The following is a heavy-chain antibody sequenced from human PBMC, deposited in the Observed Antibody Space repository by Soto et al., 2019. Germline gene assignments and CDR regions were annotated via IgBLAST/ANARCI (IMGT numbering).Heavy chain of an antibody. Sequence: EVPLLESGGGLVQPGGSLRLSCAASGFTFSGYAMSWVRQAPGKGLEWVSSISNSGDRTFYADSVEGRFTISRDNSKNTLYLEMNSLRAEDTAVYYCIQGYFYDAWGQGTLVTVSS. CDR1: GFTFSGYA. D-gene: IGHD3-22*01. V-gene: IGHV3-23*01. CDR2: ISNSGDRT. CDR3: IQGYFYDA. J-gene: IGHJ4*02.